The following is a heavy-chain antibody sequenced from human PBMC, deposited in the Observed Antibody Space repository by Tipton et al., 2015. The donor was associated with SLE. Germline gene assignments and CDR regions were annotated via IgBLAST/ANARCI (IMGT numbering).Heavy chain of an antibody. Sequence: TLSLTCTVSGGSISSYYWSWIRQPAGKGLEWIGRIYTSGSTNYNPSLKSRVTMSVDTSKNQFSLKLSSVTAADTAVYYCASSGWAGLQTEGDWGQGTLVTVSS. CDR2: IYTSGST. CDR3: ASSGWAGLQTEGD. V-gene: IGHV4-4*07. CDR1: GGSISSYY. D-gene: IGHD6-19*01. J-gene: IGHJ4*02.